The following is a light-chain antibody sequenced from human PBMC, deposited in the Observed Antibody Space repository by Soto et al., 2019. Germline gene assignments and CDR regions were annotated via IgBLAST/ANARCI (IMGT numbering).Light chain of an antibody. J-gene: IGKJ4*01. CDR1: QSVSGN. CDR3: QQYNNWPPLT. V-gene: IGKV3-15*01. CDR2: GAS. Sequence: XXXGERATLSCRASQSVSGNLAWYQQKPGQAPRLLIYGASXRATGIPARFSGSGSGTEFTLTISSLQSEDFAVYYCQQYNNWPPLTFGGGTKVEIK.